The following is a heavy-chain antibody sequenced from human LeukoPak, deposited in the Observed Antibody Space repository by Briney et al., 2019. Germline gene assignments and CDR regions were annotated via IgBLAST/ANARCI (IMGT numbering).Heavy chain of an antibody. V-gene: IGHV3-49*04. CDR3: TRAPVVDY. Sequence: GGSLRLSCTAFGFTFGDYAMTWVRQAPGKGLEWVGFIRSKAYGGTADYAASVEGRFTISRDDSKSIAYLQMNSLKTEDTAVYYCTRAPVVDYWGQGTLVTVSS. CDR1: GFTFGDYA. J-gene: IGHJ4*02. CDR2: IRSKAYGGTA.